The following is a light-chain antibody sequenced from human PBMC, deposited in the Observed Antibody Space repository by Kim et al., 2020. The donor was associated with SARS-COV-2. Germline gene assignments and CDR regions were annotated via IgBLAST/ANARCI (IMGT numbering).Light chain of an antibody. CDR2: GAS. J-gene: IGKJ5*01. CDR3: HHYDNWPIT. CDR1: QCVRTY. Sequence: VSPGERATLPHRASQCVRTYLPWSEQTPGQAPSLLIYGASTRATGTPARYSGCGCGTEFTLTISSLQSEDFAVYYCHHYDNWPITFGQGTRLEIQ. V-gene: IGKV3-15*01.